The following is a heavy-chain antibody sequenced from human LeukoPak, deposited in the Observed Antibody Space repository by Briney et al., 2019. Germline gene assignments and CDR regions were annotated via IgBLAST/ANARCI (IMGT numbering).Heavy chain of an antibody. V-gene: IGHV4-4*02. CDR2: IYHGGST. Sequence: SGTLSLTCAVSGGSISSSNWWSWVRQPPGKGLEWIGGIYHGGSTNYNPSLKSRVTMSVDKSKNQFSLELSSVTAADTAVYYCARGEEHGSGTVHFDYWGQGILVTVSS. CDR3: ARGEEHGSGTVHFDY. J-gene: IGHJ4*02. CDR1: GGSISSSNW. D-gene: IGHD3-10*01.